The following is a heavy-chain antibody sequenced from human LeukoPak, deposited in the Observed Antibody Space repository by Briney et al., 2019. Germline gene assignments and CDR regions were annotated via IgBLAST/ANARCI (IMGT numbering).Heavy chain of an antibody. CDR2: ISWNSGSI. CDR1: GFTFDDYA. D-gene: IGHD6-19*01. J-gene: IGHJ4*02. V-gene: IGHV3-9*01. Sequence: PGGSLRLSCAASGFTFDDYAMHWVRQAPGKGLEWVSGISWNSGSIGYADSVKGRFTISRDNAKSSLYLQMNSLRAEDTALYYCAISVAGTYGYWGQGTLVTVSS. CDR3: AISVAGTYGY.